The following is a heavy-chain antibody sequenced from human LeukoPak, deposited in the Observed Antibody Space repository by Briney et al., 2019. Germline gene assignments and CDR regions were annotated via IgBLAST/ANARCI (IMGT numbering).Heavy chain of an antibody. J-gene: IGHJ4*02. Sequence: GGSLRLSCADSGFTFSTYWMSWVRQAPGKGLEWVANVNQDGTEKFYLDSVRGRFTISRDNAQKSVYLQMNRLRAEDTAVYYCARVRGYFDYWGQGTLVTVSS. V-gene: IGHV3-7*01. CDR1: GFTFSTYW. D-gene: IGHD3-10*01. CDR2: VNQDGTEK. CDR3: ARVRGYFDY.